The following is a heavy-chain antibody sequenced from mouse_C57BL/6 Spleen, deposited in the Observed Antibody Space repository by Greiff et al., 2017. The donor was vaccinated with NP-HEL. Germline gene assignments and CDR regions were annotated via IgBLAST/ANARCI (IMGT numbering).Heavy chain of an antibody. J-gene: IGHJ2*01. D-gene: IGHD1-1*01. CDR1: GYTFTDYY. CDR3: ARGGYYG. Sequence: QVQLKESGAELVRPGASVKLSCKASGYTFTDYYINWVKQRPGQGLEWIARIYPGSGNTYYNEKFKGKATLTAEKSSSTAYMQLSSLTSEDSAVYFCARGGYYGWGQGTTLTVSS. V-gene: IGHV1-76*01. CDR2: IYPGSGNT.